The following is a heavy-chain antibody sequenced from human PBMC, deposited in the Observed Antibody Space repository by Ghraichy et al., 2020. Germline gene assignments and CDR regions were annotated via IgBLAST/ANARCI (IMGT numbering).Heavy chain of an antibody. CDR2: ISSSSAYI. J-gene: IGHJ4*02. Sequence: SCATSGFTFSGYNMNWVRQAPGKGLEWVSSISSSSAYIYYADSVKGRFTISRDNAKNSLYLQMNSLRAEDTAVYYCARDKGGMTDFDYWGQGTLVTVSS. CDR3: ARDKGGMTDFDY. CDR1: GFTFSGYN. V-gene: IGHV3-21*01.